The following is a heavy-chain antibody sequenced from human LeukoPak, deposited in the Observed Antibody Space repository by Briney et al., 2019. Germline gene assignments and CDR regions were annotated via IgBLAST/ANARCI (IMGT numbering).Heavy chain of an antibody. V-gene: IGHV1-69*13. Sequence: GASVKVSCKASGGTFSSYAISWVRQAPGQGLEWMGGIIPIFGTANYAQKFQGRVTITADESTSTAYMELSSLRSEDTAVYYCAAAYPYSYGPKQGKSDAFDIWGQGTMVTVSS. CDR1: GGTFSSYA. J-gene: IGHJ3*02. D-gene: IGHD5-18*01. CDR3: AAAYPYSYGPKQGKSDAFDI. CDR2: IIPIFGTA.